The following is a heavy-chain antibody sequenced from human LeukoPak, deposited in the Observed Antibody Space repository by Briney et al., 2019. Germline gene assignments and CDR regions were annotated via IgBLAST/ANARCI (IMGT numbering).Heavy chain of an antibody. CDR1: GFTFSDYY. CDR2: ISSSGSTI. J-gene: IGHJ4*02. CDR3: AKWKYSNSGIDDY. V-gene: IGHV3-11*01. Sequence: GGSLRLSCAASGFTFSDYYMSWIRQAPGKGLEWVSYISSSGSTIYYADSVKGRFTISRDNSKNMLYLQMNSLRAEDTAVYYCAKWKYSNSGIDDYWGQGTLVTVSS. D-gene: IGHD6-6*01.